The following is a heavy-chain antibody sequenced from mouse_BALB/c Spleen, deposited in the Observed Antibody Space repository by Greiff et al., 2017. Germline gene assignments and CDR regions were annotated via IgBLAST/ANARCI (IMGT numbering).Heavy chain of an antibody. Sequence: EVMLVESGGDLVKPGGSLKLSCAASGFTFSSYGMSWVRQTPDKRLEWVATISSGGSTDYPDSVKGRFTISRDNARNILYLQMSSLRSEDTAMYYCARGNYGYSLYWYFDVWGAGTTVTVSS. D-gene: IGHD1-2*01. CDR1: GFTFSSYG. CDR3: ARGNYGYSLYWYFDV. V-gene: IGHV5-6-5*01. J-gene: IGHJ1*01. CDR2: ISSGGST.